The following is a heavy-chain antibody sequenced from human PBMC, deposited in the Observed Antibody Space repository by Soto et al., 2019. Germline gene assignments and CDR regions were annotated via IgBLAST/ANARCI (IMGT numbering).Heavy chain of an antibody. CDR1: GFTFSSYA. CDR3: AKMSGWNYIG. Sequence: GWSLRLSCAASGFTFSSYAMSWVRQAPGKGLEWVSAISGSGGSTYYADSVKGRFTISRDNSKKKLYLQVNSLRAEDTAVYYCAKMSGWNYIGWGQGNMVTVSS. V-gene: IGHV3-23*01. CDR2: ISGSGGST. D-gene: IGHD1-7*01. J-gene: IGHJ4*02.